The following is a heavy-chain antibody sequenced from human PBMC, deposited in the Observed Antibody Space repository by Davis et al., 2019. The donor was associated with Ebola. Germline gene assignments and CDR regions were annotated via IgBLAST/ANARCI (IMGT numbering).Heavy chain of an antibody. CDR1: GFTFSSYA. D-gene: IGHD2-15*01. CDR3: ARHAGRIVVVVAANWFDP. Sequence: PGGSLRLSCAASGFTFSSYAMTWARQAPGKGLEWVSAIRAGGDTTYYTDSVQGRFTISRDNSKNTLFLQMDSLRVEDTAVYYCARHAGRIVVVVAANWFDPWGQGTLVTVSS. J-gene: IGHJ5*02. V-gene: IGHV3-23*01. CDR2: IRAGGDTT.